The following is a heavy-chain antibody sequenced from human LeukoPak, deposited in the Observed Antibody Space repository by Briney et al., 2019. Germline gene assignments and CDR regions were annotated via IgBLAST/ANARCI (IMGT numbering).Heavy chain of an antibody. CDR2: FDPEDGET. CDR3: ATSGSIVGAITRSGWFDP. D-gene: IGHD1-26*01. J-gene: IGHJ5*02. CDR1: GYTLTGLS. Sequence: ASVTVSCKVSGYTLTGLSMHWVRQAPGKGLEWMGGFDPEDGETIYAQKFQGRVTMTEDTSTDTAYMELSSLRSEDTAVYYCATSGSIVGAITRSGWFDPWGQGTLVTVSS. V-gene: IGHV1-24*01.